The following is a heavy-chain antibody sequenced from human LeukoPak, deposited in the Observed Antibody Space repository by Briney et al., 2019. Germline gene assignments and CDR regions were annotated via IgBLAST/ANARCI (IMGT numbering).Heavy chain of an antibody. J-gene: IGHJ4*02. CDR3: ARLRKGEDYFDY. D-gene: IGHD3-10*01. V-gene: IGHV4-38-2*01. CDR1: GYSISSGYY. CDR2: IYHSGST. Sequence: PSETLSLTCAVSGYSISSGYYWGWIRQPPGKGLEWIGSIYHSGSTYYNPSVKSRVTISVATSKSQFSMKLSSVTAAETAVYYCARLRKGEDYFDYWGQGTLVTVSS.